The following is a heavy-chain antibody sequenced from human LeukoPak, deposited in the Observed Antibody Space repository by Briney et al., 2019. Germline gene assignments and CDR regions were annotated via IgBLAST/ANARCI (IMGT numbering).Heavy chain of an antibody. V-gene: IGHV4-39*07. CDR1: GGSISSSSYY. Sequence: PSETLSLTCTVSGGSISSSSYYWGWIRQPPGKGLEWIGSIYYSGSTYYNPSLKSRVTISVDTSKNQFSLKLSSVTAADTAVYYCARAAAGEDYWGQGTLVTVSS. J-gene: IGHJ4*02. CDR3: ARAAAGEDY. CDR2: IYYSGST. D-gene: IGHD6-13*01.